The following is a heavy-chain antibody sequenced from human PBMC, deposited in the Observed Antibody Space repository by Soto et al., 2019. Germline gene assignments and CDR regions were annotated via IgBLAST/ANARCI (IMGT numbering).Heavy chain of an antibody. Sequence: GGSLRLSCAASGFTFSNARMPCVRQAPGKGLEGVGHIRSETDVGTIVYPAPVKGRFIISRDDSRNTLYLQMNNLKTEDTAVYYCTGARPRGPDYWSRGTLVTV. J-gene: IGHJ4*02. CDR3: TGARPRGPDY. CDR1: GFTFSNAR. CDR2: IRSETDVGTI. V-gene: IGHV3-15*01.